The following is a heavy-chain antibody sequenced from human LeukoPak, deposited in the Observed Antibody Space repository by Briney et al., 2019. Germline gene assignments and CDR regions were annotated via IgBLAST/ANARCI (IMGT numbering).Heavy chain of an antibody. CDR1: GGSISSYY. CDR3: ARGRWLQADAFDI. V-gene: IGHV4-59*01. J-gene: IGHJ3*02. Sequence: SETLSLTCTASGGSISSYYWSWIRQPPGKGLEWIGYIYYSGSTNYNPSLKSRVTISVDTSKNQFSLKLSSVTAADTAVYYCARGRWLQADAFDIWGQGTMVTVSS. CDR2: IYYSGST. D-gene: IGHD5-24*01.